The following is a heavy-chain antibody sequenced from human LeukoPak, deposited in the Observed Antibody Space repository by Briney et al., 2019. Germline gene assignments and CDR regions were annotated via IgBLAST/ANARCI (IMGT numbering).Heavy chain of an antibody. CDR1: GFTFSSYA. J-gene: IGHJ4*02. D-gene: IGHD3-22*01. CDR2: IYYSGST. CDR3: ARATASYYYDSSGYYSGGYFDY. Sequence: NPGGSLRLSCAASGFTFSSYAMSWVRQAPGKGLEWIGYIYYSGSTNYNPSLKSRVTISVDTSKNQFSLKLSSVTAADTAVYYCARATASYYYDSSGYYSGGYFDYWGQGTLVTVSS. V-gene: IGHV4-59*01.